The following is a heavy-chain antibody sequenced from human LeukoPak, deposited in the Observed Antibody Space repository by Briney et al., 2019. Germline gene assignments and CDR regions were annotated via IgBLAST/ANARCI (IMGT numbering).Heavy chain of an antibody. CDR2: IYYSGST. J-gene: IGHJ4*02. Sequence: SETLSLTCTVSGGSISSSSYYWGWIRQPPGKGLEWIGSIYYSGSTYYNPSLKSRVTISVDTSKNQFSLKLSSVTAADTAVYYCARSFVVITPYSFDYWGQGTLVTVSS. V-gene: IGHV4-39*01. CDR1: GGSISSSSYY. D-gene: IGHD3-22*01. CDR3: ARSFVVITPYSFDY.